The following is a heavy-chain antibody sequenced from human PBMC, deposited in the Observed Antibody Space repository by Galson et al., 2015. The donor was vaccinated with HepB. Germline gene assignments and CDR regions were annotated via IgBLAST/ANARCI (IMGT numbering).Heavy chain of an antibody. D-gene: IGHD2-21*02. CDR2: IIPIFGTA. CDR3: ATIVVVTAIHPHKYYFDY. CDR1: GGTFSSYA. J-gene: IGHJ4*02. V-gene: IGHV1-69*06. Sequence: SVKVSCKASGGTFSSYAISWVRQAPGQGLEWMGGIIPIFGTANYAQKFQGRVTITADKSTSTAYMELSSLRSEDTAVYYCATIVVVTAIHPHKYYFDYWGQGTLVTVSS.